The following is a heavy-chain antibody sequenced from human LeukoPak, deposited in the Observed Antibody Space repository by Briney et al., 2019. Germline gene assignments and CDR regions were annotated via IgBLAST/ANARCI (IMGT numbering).Heavy chain of an antibody. D-gene: IGHD6-19*01. CDR2: ISGSGGST. CDR1: GFTFSSYA. J-gene: IGHJ4*02. CDR3: AKVAGYSSGWYSGY. V-gene: IGHV3-23*01. Sequence: AGGSLRLSCAASGFTFSSYAMSWVRQAPGKGLEWVSAISGSGGSTYYADSVKGRFTISRDNSKNTLYLQMNSLRAEDTAVYYCAKVAGYSSGWYSGYWGQGTLVTVSS.